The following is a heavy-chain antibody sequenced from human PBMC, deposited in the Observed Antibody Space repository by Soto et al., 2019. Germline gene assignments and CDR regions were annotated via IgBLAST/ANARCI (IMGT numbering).Heavy chain of an antibody. Sequence: QVQLVQSGAEVQKPGSSVKVSCKTSGVSFNNNGIGWVRQAPGHGLEWMGGVSPPFRTSNYARKFQGRISTTADASTGTLNMELSSLTSEDTAQYYCARVLYYGSGSYSPYGMDVWGQGTTVTVSS. CDR3: ARVLYYGSGSYSPYGMDV. D-gene: IGHD3-10*01. CDR2: VSPPFRTS. CDR1: GVSFNNNG. V-gene: IGHV1-69*01. J-gene: IGHJ6*02.